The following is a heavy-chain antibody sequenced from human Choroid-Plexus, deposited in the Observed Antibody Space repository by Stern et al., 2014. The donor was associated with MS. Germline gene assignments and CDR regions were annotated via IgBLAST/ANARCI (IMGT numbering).Heavy chain of an antibody. Sequence: VQLVESGGGVVQPGRPLRLSCVASGFTFGSCAMPWVRHAPGKGLEWVAGVSYDGSNKYYADSVKGRFTISRDNSQNTLYMQMSSLRPEDTAVYYCAKDRQYLTYFFDHWGQGSLVTVSS. CDR1: GFTFGSCA. CDR2: VSYDGSNK. D-gene: IGHD2/OR15-2a*01. J-gene: IGHJ5*02. V-gene: IGHV3-30*18. CDR3: AKDRQYLTYFFDH.